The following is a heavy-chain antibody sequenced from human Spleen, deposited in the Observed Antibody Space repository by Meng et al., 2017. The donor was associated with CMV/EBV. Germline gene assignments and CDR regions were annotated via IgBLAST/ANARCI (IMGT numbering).Heavy chain of an antibody. J-gene: IGHJ5*02. CDR1: GYSFTSYW. V-gene: IGHV5-51*01. CDR3: ASLGYCSSTSCYLGGFDP. Sequence: KVSCKGSGYSFTSYWIGWVRQMPGKGLEWMGIIYPGDSDTRYSPSFQGQVTISADKSISTAYLQWSSLKASDTAMYYCASLGYCSSTSCYLGGFDPWGQGTLVTVSS. D-gene: IGHD2-2*01. CDR2: IYPGDSDT.